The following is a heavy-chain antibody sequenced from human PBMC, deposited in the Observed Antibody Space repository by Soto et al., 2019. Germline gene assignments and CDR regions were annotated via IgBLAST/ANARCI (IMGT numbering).Heavy chain of an antibody. CDR3: ERGGQDFLSGPFDY. D-gene: IGHD3-3*01. CDR2: IDNSGKT. Sequence: PSESLALSCTVSGGSISTYFCNWIRPRSGKGLEWIGRIDNSGKTNYNPSLKSRVTMSADTSRNQFSLKLNSVTAADTAVYYCERGGQDFLSGPFDYWGQGALVTVSS. V-gene: IGHV4-4*07. J-gene: IGHJ4*02. CDR1: GGSISTYF.